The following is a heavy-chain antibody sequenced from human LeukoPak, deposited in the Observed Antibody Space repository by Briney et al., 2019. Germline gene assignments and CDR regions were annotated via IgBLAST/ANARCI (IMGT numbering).Heavy chain of an antibody. CDR3: ASHYYDAFDI. CDR2: IYYSGST. J-gene: IGHJ3*02. V-gene: IGHV4-59*01. D-gene: IGHD3-10*01. CDR1: GGSISSYY. Sequence: ASETLSLTYTVSGGSISSYYWSWIRQPPGKGLEWIGYIYYSGSTNYNPSLKSRVTISVDTSKNQFSLKLSSVTAADTAVYYCASHYYDAFDIWGQGTMVTVSS.